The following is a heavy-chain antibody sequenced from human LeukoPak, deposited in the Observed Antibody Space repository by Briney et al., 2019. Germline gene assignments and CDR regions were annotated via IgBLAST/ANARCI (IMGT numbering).Heavy chain of an antibody. V-gene: IGHV4-59*01. J-gene: IGHJ5*02. D-gene: IGHD3-22*01. Sequence: SETLSLTCTVSGDSISSYYWSWIRQPPGKGLEWIGYIYHSGSTNYNPSLKSRVTISADTSKDQFSLKLASVTAADTAVYYCARGSYDSSGYYYGSWFDPWGQGTLVTVSS. CDR3: ARGSYDSSGYYYGSWFDP. CDR1: GDSISSYY. CDR2: IYHSGST.